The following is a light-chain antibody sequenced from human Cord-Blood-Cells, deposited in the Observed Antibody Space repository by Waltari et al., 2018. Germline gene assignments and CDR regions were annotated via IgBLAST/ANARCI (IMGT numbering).Light chain of an antibody. Sequence: EIVMTQSPATLSVSPGERATLSCRASQSVSSNLAWYQQKPGQAPRILIYGASSRATSIPARISGRGSWTEFTLTISSPQSEDFAVYYCEKYNNWPFTFGPGTKVDIK. CDR2: GAS. V-gene: IGKV3-15*01. CDR3: EKYNNWPFT. CDR1: QSVSSN. J-gene: IGKJ3*01.